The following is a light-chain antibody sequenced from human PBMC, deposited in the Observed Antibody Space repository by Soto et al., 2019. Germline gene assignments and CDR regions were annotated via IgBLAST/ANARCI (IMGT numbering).Light chain of an antibody. J-gene: IGKJ2*03. CDR2: ATS. Sequence: EIVLTQSPGTLSLSPGDRVTLSCRASQSVSSNYVPWSQQKPDQAPRLLIYATSARATGIPDRFSGSGSGTDFSLTTSRLEPEDFAMYYCQQYGDYNSPRYSFGQGNRLEI. CDR1: QSVSSNY. CDR3: QQYGDYNSPRYS. V-gene: IGKV3-20*01.